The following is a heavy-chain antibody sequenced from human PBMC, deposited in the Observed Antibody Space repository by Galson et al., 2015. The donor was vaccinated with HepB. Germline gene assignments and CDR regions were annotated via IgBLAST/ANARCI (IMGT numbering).Heavy chain of an antibody. D-gene: IGHD3-3*01. V-gene: IGHV1-2*02. J-gene: IGHJ5*02. Sequence: SVKVSCKASGYTFTGYYMHWVRQAPGQGLEWMGWINPNSGGTNYAQKFQGRVTMTRDTSISTAYMELSRLRSDDTAVYYCARDRGGYYDFWSGYFAWLDPWGQGTLVTVSS. CDR1: GYTFTGYY. CDR3: ARDRGGYYDFWSGYFAWLDP. CDR2: INPNSGGT.